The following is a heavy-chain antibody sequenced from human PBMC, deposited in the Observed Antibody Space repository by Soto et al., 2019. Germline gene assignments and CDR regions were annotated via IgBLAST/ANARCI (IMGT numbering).Heavy chain of an antibody. Sequence: ASVKVSCKASGYTFTSYDINWVRQATGQGLEWMGRMNPNSGNTGYAQKFQGRVTMTRNTSISTAYMELSSLRSEDTAVYYCARSRTYCSGGSCYSGNWFDPWGQGTLVTVSS. CDR1: GYTFTSYD. V-gene: IGHV1-8*01. CDR2: MNPNSGNT. CDR3: ARSRTYCSGGSCYSGNWFDP. D-gene: IGHD2-15*01. J-gene: IGHJ5*02.